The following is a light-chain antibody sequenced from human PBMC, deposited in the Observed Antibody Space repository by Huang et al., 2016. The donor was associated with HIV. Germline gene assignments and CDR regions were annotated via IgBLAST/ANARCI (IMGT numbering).Light chain of an antibody. CDR3: HQSSSLPLT. Sequence: EIVLTQSPDFQSVTPKEKVTSPCRASQTIGRSLHWYQQKPDQSPKLRIKNASQSISGVPSRFSGSGSGTDFTLTINSLEAEDAATYYCHQSSSLPLTFGGGTKVEIK. CDR1: QTIGRS. V-gene: IGKV6-21*02. J-gene: IGKJ4*01. CDR2: NAS.